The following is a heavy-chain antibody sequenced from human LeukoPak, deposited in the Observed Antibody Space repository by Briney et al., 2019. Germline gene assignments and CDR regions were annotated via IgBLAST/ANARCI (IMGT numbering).Heavy chain of an antibody. D-gene: IGHD1-1*01. CDR3: ATLVNYWSFDY. J-gene: IGHJ4*02. Sequence: SGGSLRLSCAASGFTFSSYEMNWVRQAPGKGLEWVSYISSSGRTTYYADSVKGRFTISRDNAKNSLYLQMNSLRAEGTAVYYCATLVNYWSFDYWGQGTLVTVSS. V-gene: IGHV3-48*03. CDR1: GFTFSSYE. CDR2: ISSSGRTT.